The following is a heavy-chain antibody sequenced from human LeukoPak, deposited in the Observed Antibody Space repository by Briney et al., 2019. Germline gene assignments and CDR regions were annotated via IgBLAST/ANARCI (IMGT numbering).Heavy chain of an antibody. CDR2: INSGGGTT. J-gene: IGHJ4*02. CDR3: AKGTDGAGSYRPFDY. V-gene: IGHV3-23*01. Sequence: PGGSLRLSCAASGFTLSSSTMSWLRQAPGKGLEWVSAINSGGGTTSAESVKGRFTISRGDSKNTLYLQMNSLRAEDTAVYYCAKGTDGAGSYRPFDYWGQGTLVTVSS. D-gene: IGHD3-10*01. CDR1: GFTLSSST.